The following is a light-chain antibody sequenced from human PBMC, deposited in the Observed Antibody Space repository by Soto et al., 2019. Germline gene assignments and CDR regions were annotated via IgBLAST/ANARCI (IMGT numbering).Light chain of an antibody. Sequence: QSVLTQPPSVSGAPGQRVTISCTGTNSNLGAGYDVHWYQQHPGAAPKLVVFGNRNRPSGVPERVSGSKSGTSASLAITGFQAQDDADYYCQAYDYGLTAFVFGGGTKLTVL. CDR1: NSNLGAGYD. CDR2: GNR. J-gene: IGLJ3*02. CDR3: QAYDYGLTAFV. V-gene: IGLV1-40*01.